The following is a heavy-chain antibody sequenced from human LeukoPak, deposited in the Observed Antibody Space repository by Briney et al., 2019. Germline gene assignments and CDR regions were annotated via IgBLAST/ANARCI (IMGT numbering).Heavy chain of an antibody. J-gene: IGHJ4*02. Sequence: GGSLTLSCVASGFTFSTYAMSWVRQAPGKGLEWILGVSGSGTSTYYTDSVKGRFTISRDNSKTTLSLQMNSLRAEDTAVYYCAKDWKMFAGRMYFFDYWGQGALVTVSS. V-gene: IGHV3-23*01. CDR3: AKDWKMFAGRMYFFDY. D-gene: IGHD3-10*02. CDR2: VSGSGTST. CDR1: GFTFSTYA.